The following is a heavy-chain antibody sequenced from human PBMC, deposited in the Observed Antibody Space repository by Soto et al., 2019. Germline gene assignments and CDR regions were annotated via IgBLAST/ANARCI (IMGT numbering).Heavy chain of an antibody. CDR1: GYTFTRYD. CDR3: ASAVRALHWSDWFDP. J-gene: IGHJ5*02. CDR2: INPNSGNI. D-gene: IGHD2-2*01. V-gene: IGHV1-8*01. Sequence: QVQLLQSGAEVKKPGASVKVSCKASGYTFTRYDINWVRQATGQGLEWMGWINPNSGNIGYAQKFQGRVTMTRNTTIASADPELTSLRFEDTAVYCGASAVRALHWSDWFDPLGQGTLVTVSS.